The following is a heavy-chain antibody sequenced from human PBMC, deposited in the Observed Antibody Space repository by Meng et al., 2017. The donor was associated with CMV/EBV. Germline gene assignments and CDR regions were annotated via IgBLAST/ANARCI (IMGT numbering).Heavy chain of an antibody. Sequence: GESLKISCAASGFTFSSYGMHWVRQAPGKGLEWVAFIRYDGSNKYYADSVKGRFTISRDNSKNTLYLQMNSLRAEDTAVYYCARMYYGDYFDYWGQGTLVTVSS. CDR3: ARMYYGDYFDY. V-gene: IGHV3-30*02. CDR2: IRYDGSNK. CDR1: GFTFSSYG. J-gene: IGHJ4*02. D-gene: IGHD3-16*01.